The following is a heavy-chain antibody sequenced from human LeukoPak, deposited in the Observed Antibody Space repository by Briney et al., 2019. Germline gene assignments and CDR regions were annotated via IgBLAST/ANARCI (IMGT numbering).Heavy chain of an antibody. CDR3: TCTPWDTNGFGY. CDR2: IRSKANSYAT. CDR1: GFTFSGSA. V-gene: IGHV3-73*01. J-gene: IGHJ4*02. D-gene: IGHD2-8*01. Sequence: GGSLRLSCAASGFTFSGSAMHWVRQASGKGLEWVGRIRSKANSYATTYAASVKGRFTVSRDDSKNTAYLQMNSLKTEDTAVYYCTCTPWDTNGFGYWGQGTLVTVSS.